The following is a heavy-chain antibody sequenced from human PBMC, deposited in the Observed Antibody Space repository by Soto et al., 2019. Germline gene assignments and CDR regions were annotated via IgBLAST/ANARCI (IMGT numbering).Heavy chain of an antibody. CDR2: ISGSGGST. J-gene: IGHJ4*02. CDR3: ASPHIVGREEPSDY. D-gene: IGHD3-22*01. Sequence: GGSLRLSCAASGFTFSSYAMSWVRQAPGKGLEWVSAISGSGGSTYYADSVKGRFTIFRDNSKNTLYLQMNSLRAEDTAVYYCASPHIVGREEPSDYWGQGTLVTVSS. CDR1: GFTFSSYA. V-gene: IGHV3-23*01.